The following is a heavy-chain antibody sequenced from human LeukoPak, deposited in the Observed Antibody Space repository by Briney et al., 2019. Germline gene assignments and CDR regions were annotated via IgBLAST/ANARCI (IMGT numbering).Heavy chain of an antibody. CDR1: GCTFTSYD. V-gene: IGHV1-8*01. J-gene: IGHJ5*02. Sequence: ASVKVSCKASGCTFTSYDINWVRQATGQGLEWMGWMNPNSGNTGYAQKFQGRVTMTRNTSISTAYMELSSLRSEDTAVYYCARAYCTNGVCFWFDPWGQGTLVTVSS. CDR3: ARAYCTNGVCFWFDP. D-gene: IGHD2-8*01. CDR2: MNPNSGNT.